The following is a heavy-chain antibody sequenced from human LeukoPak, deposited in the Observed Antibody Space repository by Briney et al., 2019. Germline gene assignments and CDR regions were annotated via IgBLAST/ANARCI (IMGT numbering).Heavy chain of an antibody. CDR1: GGSISSYY. Sequence: PSENLSLTCTVSGGSISSYYWSWIRQPPGKGLEWIGYIYYSGSTNYNPSLKSRVTISVDTSKNQFSLKLSSVTAADTAAYYCAREAGSGSGSYSFDYWGQGTLVTVSS. V-gene: IGHV4-59*01. CDR2: IYYSGST. D-gene: IGHD3-10*01. J-gene: IGHJ4*02. CDR3: AREAGSGSGSYSFDY.